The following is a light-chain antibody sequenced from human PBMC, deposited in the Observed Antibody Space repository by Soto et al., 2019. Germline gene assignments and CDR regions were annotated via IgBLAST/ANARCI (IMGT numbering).Light chain of an antibody. CDR3: QKYNSPPRT. CDR1: QGISNY. J-gene: IGKJ1*01. Sequence: DIPMTQSPPSLSASVGDRVTITCRASQGISNYLAWYQQKPGELPKLVIYAASILQTGVPSRFSGSGSGTDFSLTISSLQPEDVATYFCQKYNSPPRTFGQGTKVDLK. V-gene: IGKV1-27*01. CDR2: AAS.